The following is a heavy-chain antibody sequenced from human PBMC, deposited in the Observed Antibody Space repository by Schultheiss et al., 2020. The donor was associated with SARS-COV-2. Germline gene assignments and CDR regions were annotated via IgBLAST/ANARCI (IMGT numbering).Heavy chain of an antibody. D-gene: IGHD2-2*02. CDR1: GGSFSGYY. CDR2: INHSGST. J-gene: IGHJ4*02. CDR3: TSPYYCSSTSCYTVDY. Sequence: SETLSLTCAVYGGSFSGYYWSWIRQPPGKGLEWIGEINHSGSTNYNPSLKSRVTISVDTSKNQFSLKLSSVTAADTAVYYCTSPYYCSSTSCYTVDYWGQGTLVTVSS. V-gene: IGHV4-34*01.